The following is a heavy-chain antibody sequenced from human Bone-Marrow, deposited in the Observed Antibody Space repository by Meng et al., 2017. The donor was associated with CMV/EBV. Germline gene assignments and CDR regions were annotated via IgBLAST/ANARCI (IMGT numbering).Heavy chain of an antibody. V-gene: IGHV3-21*04. CDR1: GFTFSSYG. Sequence: GGSLRLSCAASGFTFSSYGMNWVRQAPGKGLEWVSSISSSSSYIYYADSVKGRFTISRDNAKNSLYLQMNSLRAEDTAVYYCARDYQYSSSWYTYYYYYGMAVWGQGNTVTVAS. J-gene: IGHJ6*02. CDR3: ARDYQYSSSWYTYYYYYGMAV. CDR2: ISSSSSYI. D-gene: IGHD6-13*01.